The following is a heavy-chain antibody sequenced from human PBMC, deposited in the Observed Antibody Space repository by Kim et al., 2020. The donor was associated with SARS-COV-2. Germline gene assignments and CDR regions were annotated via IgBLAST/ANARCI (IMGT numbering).Heavy chain of an antibody. J-gene: IGHJ4*02. CDR2: IYYSGST. CDR3: AKSSLDLRYFDWLAPQPQFDY. CDR1: GGSISSSSYY. D-gene: IGHD3-9*01. Sequence: SETLSLTCTVSGGSISSSSYYWGWIRQPPGKGLEWIGSIYYSGSTYYNPSLKSRVTISVDTSKNQFSLKLSSVTAADTAVYYCAKSSLDLRYFDWLAPQPQFDYWGQGTLVTVSS. V-gene: IGHV4-39*07.